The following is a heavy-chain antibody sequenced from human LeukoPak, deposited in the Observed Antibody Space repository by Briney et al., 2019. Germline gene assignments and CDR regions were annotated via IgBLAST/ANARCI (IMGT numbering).Heavy chain of an antibody. Sequence: ESGPALVKPTQTLTLTCTFSGFSLSTSGVCVSWIRQPAGKALEWLARINGDDDKYYNTSLRTRLTISKDTSKNQVVLTMTNMDPVDTATYYCARIRQPSSSWYVTDYWGQGTLVTVSS. CDR3: ARIRQPSSSWYVTDY. J-gene: IGHJ4*02. D-gene: IGHD6-13*01. CDR2: INGDDDK. CDR1: GFSLSTSGVC. V-gene: IGHV2-70*11.